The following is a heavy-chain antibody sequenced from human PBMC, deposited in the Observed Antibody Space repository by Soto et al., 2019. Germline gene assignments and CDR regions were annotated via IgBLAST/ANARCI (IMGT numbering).Heavy chain of an antibody. J-gene: IGHJ3*02. Sequence: PSETMSLTCAVYGGSFSGYYWSWIRQPPGKGLEWIGEINHSGSTNYNPSLKSRVTISVDTSKNQFSLKLSSVTAADTAVYYCARGSEYYGSGSYHDAFDIWGQGTMVTVSS. CDR3: ARGSEYYGSGSYHDAFDI. CDR2: INHSGST. V-gene: IGHV4-34*01. D-gene: IGHD3-10*01. CDR1: GGSFSGYY.